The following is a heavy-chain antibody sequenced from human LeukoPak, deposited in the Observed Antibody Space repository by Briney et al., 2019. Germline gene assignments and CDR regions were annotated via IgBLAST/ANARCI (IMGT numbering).Heavy chain of an antibody. V-gene: IGHV4-61*05. D-gene: IGHD5-18*01. CDR3: VRSIGVQEWSDHFDY. CDR1: GGSIISSNYY. Sequence: PSETLSLTCSVSGGSIISSNYYWGWIRQPPGKGLEWIGRIYSSGGTNYNPSLKSRVTMSVDTSKNQFSLNLRSVTAADTAVYYCVRSIGVQEWSDHFDYWGQGTLVTVSS. CDR2: IYSSGGT. J-gene: IGHJ4*02.